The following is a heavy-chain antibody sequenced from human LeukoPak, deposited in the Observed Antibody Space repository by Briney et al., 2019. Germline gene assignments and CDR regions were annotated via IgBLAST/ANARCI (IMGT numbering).Heavy chain of an antibody. V-gene: IGHV4-39*01. CDR1: GGSISSSSCY. CDR2: IYYSGST. D-gene: IGHD3-22*01. J-gene: IGHJ4*02. CDR3: AIQTYYYDSSGYYRQDY. Sequence: PSETLSLTCTVSGGSISSSSCYWGWIRQPPGKGLEWIGSIYYSGSTYYNPSLKSRVTISVDTSKNQFSLKLSSVTAADTAVYYCAIQTYYYDSSGYYRQDYWGQGTLVTVSS.